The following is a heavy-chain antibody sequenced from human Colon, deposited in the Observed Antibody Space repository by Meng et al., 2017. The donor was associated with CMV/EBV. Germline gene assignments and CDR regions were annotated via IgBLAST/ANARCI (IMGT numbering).Heavy chain of an antibody. Sequence: GESLKISCAASGFSFSSYAMSWVRQAPGKGLEWVSVIYSGGSTTSYADSVKGRFTISRDNSRNMVYLQMNSLRAEDTAVYYCAKRPSGSNPYYFDFWGQGSLVTVSS. CDR2: IYSGGSTT. D-gene: IGHD4-11*01. CDR3: AKRPSGSNPYYFDF. J-gene: IGHJ4*02. CDR1: GFSFSSYA. V-gene: IGHV3-23*03.